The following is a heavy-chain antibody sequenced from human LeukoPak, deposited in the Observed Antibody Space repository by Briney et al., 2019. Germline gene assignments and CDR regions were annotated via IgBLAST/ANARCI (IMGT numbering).Heavy chain of an antibody. V-gene: IGHV3-23*01. D-gene: IGHD5-18*01. CDR1: GFTFSSHG. Sequence: PGGSLRLSCAASGFTFSSHGINWVHQAPGKGLEWVSGISPSGDITYYTDSVQGRFTISRDNAKNSLYLQMNSLRAEDTALYYCARALRGYSYPWDYWGQGTLVTVSS. CDR2: ISPSGDIT. CDR3: ARALRGYSYPWDY. J-gene: IGHJ4*02.